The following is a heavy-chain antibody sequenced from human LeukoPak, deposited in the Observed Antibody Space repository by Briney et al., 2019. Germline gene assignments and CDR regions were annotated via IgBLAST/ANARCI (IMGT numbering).Heavy chain of an antibody. CDR3: ARDERIVGATGGFDY. D-gene: IGHD1-26*01. J-gene: IGHJ4*02. CDR2: ISSSSSYI. CDR1: GFTFSSYS. V-gene: IGHV3-21*01. Sequence: GGSLRLSCAASGFTFSSYSMNWVRQAPGKGLEWVSSISSSSSYIYYADSVKGRFTISRDNAKNSLYLQMNSLRAEDTAVYYCARDERIVGATGGFDYWGQGTLVTVSS.